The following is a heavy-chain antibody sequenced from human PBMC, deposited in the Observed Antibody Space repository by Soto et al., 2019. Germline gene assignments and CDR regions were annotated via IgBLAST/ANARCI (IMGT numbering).Heavy chain of an antibody. J-gene: IGHJ4*02. CDR3: AKGGRQWLVTSDFNY. Sequence: PGGSLRLSCAASGFTVSSSYMSYVRQAPGKGLEWVSVIYSGGSTFYADSVKGRFTISRHNSNNTLYLQMNSLRAEDTAVYYCAKGGRQWLVTSDFNYWGQGALVTVSS. CDR1: GFTVSSSY. D-gene: IGHD6-19*01. CDR2: IYSGGST. V-gene: IGHV3-66*02.